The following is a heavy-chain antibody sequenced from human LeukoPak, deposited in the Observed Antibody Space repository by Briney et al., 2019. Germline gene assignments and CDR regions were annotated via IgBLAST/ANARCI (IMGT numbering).Heavy chain of an antibody. Sequence: GGSLRLSCAASGFTVSSNYMSWVRQAPGKGLEWVSVIYSGGSTYYADSVKGRFTISRDNSKNTLYLQMNSLRAEDTAVYYCARGAQILGYCSSTSCLHYMDVWGKGTTVTVSS. D-gene: IGHD2-2*01. CDR1: GFTVSSNY. CDR3: ARGAQILGYCSSTSCLHYMDV. CDR2: IYSGGST. V-gene: IGHV3-66*01. J-gene: IGHJ6*03.